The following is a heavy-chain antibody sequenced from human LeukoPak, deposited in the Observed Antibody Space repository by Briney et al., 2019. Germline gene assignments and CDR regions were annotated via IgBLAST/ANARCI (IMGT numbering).Heavy chain of an antibody. V-gene: IGHV1-2*02. J-gene: IGHJ5*02. CDR2: FNPNSGGT. CDR1: GYTFTGYY. CDR3: ARDEFWSGYPRWFDP. Sequence: ASVKVSCKASGYTFTGYYMHWVRQAPGQGLEWMGWFNPNSGGTNYAQKFQGRVTMTRDTSISTAYMELSRLRSDDTAVYYCARDEFWSGYPRWFDPWGQGTLVTVSS. D-gene: IGHD3-3*01.